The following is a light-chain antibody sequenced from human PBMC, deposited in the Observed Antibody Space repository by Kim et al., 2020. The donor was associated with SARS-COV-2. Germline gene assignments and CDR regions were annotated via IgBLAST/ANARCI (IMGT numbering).Light chain of an antibody. CDR2: GAS. Sequence: ASVGDRITITCRASQDITKYVNWFQQKPERAPQRLIYGASELQSGAPSRFSGSGSGTHFTFTINNLQPEDFAMYFCLQHNHLPLTFGRGTRVDIK. CDR3: LQHNHLPLT. J-gene: IGKJ5*01. CDR1: QDITKY. V-gene: IGKV1-17*02.